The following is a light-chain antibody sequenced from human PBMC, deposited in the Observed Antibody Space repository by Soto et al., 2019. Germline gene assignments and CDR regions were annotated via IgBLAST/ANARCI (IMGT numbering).Light chain of an antibody. J-gene: IGKJ1*01. CDR2: DAS. CDR3: QQYSMYST. Sequence: DIQMTQSPSTLSGSVGDRVTITCRASKNINTWVAWYQQKPGKAPKLLIYDASTLESGVPSRFSGGGSGTEFTLTISRLQPDDFATYYCQQYSMYSTFGQGTKVDIK. V-gene: IGKV1-5*01. CDR1: KNINTW.